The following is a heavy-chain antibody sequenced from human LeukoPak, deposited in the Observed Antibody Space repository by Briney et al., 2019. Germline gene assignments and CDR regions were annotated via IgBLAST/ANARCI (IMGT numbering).Heavy chain of an antibody. CDR3: ARAGGLGYYYYYYMDV. CDR2: IYYSGST. D-gene: IGHD3-16*01. CDR1: GGSISSYY. Sequence: SETLSLTCTVSGGSISSYYWSWIRQPPGKGLEWIGYIYYSGSTNYNPSLKSRVTISVDTSKNQFSLELSSVTAADTAVYYCARAGGLGYYYYYYMDVWGKGTTVTVSS. J-gene: IGHJ6*03. V-gene: IGHV4-59*01.